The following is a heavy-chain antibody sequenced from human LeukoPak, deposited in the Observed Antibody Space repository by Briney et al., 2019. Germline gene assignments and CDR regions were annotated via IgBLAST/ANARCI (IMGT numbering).Heavy chain of an antibody. Sequence: HPGGSLRLSCAASGVTLSSFAMSWARQAPGKGLEWVSGISSSGSGDNTYYADSVKGRFTISRDNSKNTLYLQMNSLRAEDTAVYYCAKVYSGYCSSIICYRYDYWGQGTLVTV. V-gene: IGHV3-23*01. D-gene: IGHD2-2*02. J-gene: IGHJ4*02. CDR1: GVTLSSFA. CDR3: AKVYSGYCSSIICYRYDY. CDR2: ISSSGSGDNT.